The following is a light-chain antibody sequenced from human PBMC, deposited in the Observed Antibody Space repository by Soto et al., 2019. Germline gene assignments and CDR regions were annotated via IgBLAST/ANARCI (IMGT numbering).Light chain of an antibody. CDR3: SSYTSSSSWV. CDR1: SSDVGAYNY. CDR2: EVT. J-gene: IGLJ3*02. V-gene: IGLV2-14*01. Sequence: QSALTQPASVSGSPGQSITISCTGTSSDVGAYNYVSWYQQHSGKAPKLIIYEVTNRPSGVSNRFSASKSGNTASLTIFGLQAEEEADYYCSSYTSSSSWVFGGGTKVTVL.